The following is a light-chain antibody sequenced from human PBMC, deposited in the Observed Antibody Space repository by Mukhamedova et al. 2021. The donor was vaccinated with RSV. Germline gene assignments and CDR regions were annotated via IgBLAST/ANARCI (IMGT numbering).Light chain of an antibody. V-gene: IGKV3-11*01. J-gene: IGKJ3*01. Sequence: PRLLIYDASYRATGIPARFSGSGSGTDFTLTISSLEPEDFAVYYCQQQSNSRISFG. CDR2: DAS. CDR3: QQQSNSRIS.